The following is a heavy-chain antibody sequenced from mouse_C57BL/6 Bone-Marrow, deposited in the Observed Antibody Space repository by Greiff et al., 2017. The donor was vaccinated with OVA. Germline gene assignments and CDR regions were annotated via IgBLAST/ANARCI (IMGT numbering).Heavy chain of an antibody. D-gene: IGHD2-3*01. CDR3: ARHEDGYYASYFDY. V-gene: IGHV1-82*01. CDR1: GYAFSSSW. Sequence: VQLQQSGPELVKPGASVKISCKASGYAFSSSWMTWVKQRPGKGLEWIGRIYPGDGDTNYNGKFKGKATLTADKSSSTAYMKLSSLTSDDSAVYFCARHEDGYYASYFDYCGQGTTLTVSS. CDR2: IYPGDGDT. J-gene: IGHJ2*01.